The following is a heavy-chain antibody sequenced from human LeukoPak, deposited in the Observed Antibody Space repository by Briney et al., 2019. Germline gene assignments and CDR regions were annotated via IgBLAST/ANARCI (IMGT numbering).Heavy chain of an antibody. CDR3: ARSPYSRGNPTYFDI. Sequence: ASVKVSCKASGYTFTSYGISWVRQAPGQGLEWMGWISAYNGNTNYAQKLQGRVTMTTDTSTSTAYMELRSLRSDDTAVYYCARSPYSRGNPTYFDIWGQGTMVTVSS. V-gene: IGHV1-18*01. CDR1: GYTFTSYG. D-gene: IGHD6-19*01. CDR2: ISAYNGNT. J-gene: IGHJ3*02.